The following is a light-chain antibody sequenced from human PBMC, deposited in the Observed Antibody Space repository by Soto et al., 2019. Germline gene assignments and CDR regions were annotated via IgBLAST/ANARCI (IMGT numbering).Light chain of an antibody. CDR1: QSVATN. V-gene: IGKV3-15*01. CDR2: GAS. J-gene: IGKJ1*01. Sequence: EIVLTQSPGTLSLSPGERATISCRASQSVATNLAWYQQKPGQPPRLLIYGASTRATGIPARFSGSGSGTEFTLTISSLQSVDFAVYSCQQYNNWPWTFGQGTKVDI. CDR3: QQYNNWPWT.